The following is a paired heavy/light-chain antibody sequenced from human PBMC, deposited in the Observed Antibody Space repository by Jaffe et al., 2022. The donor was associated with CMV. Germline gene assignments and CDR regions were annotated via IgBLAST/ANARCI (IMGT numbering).Light chain of an antibody. Sequence: DIVMTQSPLSLPVTPGEPASISCRSSQSLLHSIGYNYLDWYLQKPGKSPQLLIYLGSNRASGVPDRFSGSGSGTDFTLKISRVEAEDVGVYYCMQSLQTPRTFGQGTKVEIK. CDR2: LGS. CDR3: MQSLQTPRT. J-gene: IGKJ1*01. CDR1: QSLLHSIGYNY. V-gene: IGKV2-28*01.
Heavy chain of an antibody. CDR3: ARDLPITTYGMDV. CDR1: GYTFTGYY. Sequence: QVQLVQSGAEVKKPGASVKVSCKASGYTFTGYYIHWVRQAPGQGLEWMGWINPNSGVTNYAQKFQGRVTMTRDTSTSTAYMELSTLRYDDAAVYYCARDLPITTYGMDVWGQGTTVTVSS. D-gene: IGHD1-20*01. J-gene: IGHJ6*02. CDR2: INPNSGVT. V-gene: IGHV1-2*02.